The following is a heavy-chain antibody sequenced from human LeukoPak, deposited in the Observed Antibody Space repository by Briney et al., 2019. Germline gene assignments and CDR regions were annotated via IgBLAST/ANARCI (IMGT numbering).Heavy chain of an antibody. D-gene: IGHD4-17*01. CDR2: IYYSGSSGST. J-gene: IGHJ4*02. V-gene: IGHV4-59*08. CDR1: SGSISSYY. Sequence: SETLSLTCTVSSGSISSYYWSWIRQPPGKGLEWIGYIYYSGSSGSTNYNPSLKSRVTISVDTSKNQFSLKLSSVTAADTAVYYCARGGTMSTVPLWGQGTLVTVSS. CDR3: ARGGTMSTVPL.